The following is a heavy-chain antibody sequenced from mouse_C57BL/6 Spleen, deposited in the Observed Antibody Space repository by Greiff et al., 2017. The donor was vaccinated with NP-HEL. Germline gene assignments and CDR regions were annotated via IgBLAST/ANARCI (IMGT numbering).Heavy chain of an antibody. J-gene: IGHJ2*01. CDR3: AREGYYYGSSYYFDY. V-gene: IGHV3-6*01. CDR2: ISYDGSN. CDR1: GYSITSGYY. Sequence: DVQLQESGPGLVKPSQSLSLTCSVTGYSITSGYYWNWIRQFPGNKLEWMGYISYDGSNNYNPSLKNRISITRDTSKNQFFLKLNSVTTEDTATYDCAREGYYYGSSYYFDYWGQGTTLTVSS. D-gene: IGHD1-1*01.